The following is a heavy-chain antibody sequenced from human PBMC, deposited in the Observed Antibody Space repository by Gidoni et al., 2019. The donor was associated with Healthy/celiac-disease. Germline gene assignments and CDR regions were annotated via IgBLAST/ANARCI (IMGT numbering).Heavy chain of an antibody. CDR2: ISWNSGSI. V-gene: IGHV3-9*01. CDR3: AKGGRGYYTPFDY. D-gene: IGHD3-22*01. CDR1: GFTFDDYA. J-gene: IGHJ4*02. Sequence: EVQLVESGGGLVQPGRSLRLSCAASGFTFDDYAMHWVRQAPGKGLEWVSGISWNSGSIGYADSVKGRFTISRDNAKNSLYLQMNSLRAEATAFYYCAKGGRGYYTPFDYWGQGTLVTVSS.